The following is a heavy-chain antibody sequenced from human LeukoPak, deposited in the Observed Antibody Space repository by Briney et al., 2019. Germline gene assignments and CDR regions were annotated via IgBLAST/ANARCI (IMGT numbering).Heavy chain of an antibody. D-gene: IGHD6-19*01. CDR3: AKDLTYSSGFKDY. CDR2: ISYDGSNK. CDR1: GFTFSSYA. J-gene: IGHJ4*02. Sequence: GGSLRLSCAASGFTFSSYAMHWVRQAPGKGLEWVAVISYDGSNKYYADSVRGRFTISRDNSKNTLYLQMNSLRDEDTAVYYCAKDLTYSSGFKDYWGQGTLVTVSS. V-gene: IGHV3-30*04.